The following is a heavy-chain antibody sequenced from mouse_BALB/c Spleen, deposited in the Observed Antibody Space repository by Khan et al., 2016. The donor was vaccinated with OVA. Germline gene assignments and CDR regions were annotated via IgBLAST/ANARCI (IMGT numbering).Heavy chain of an antibody. J-gene: IGHJ4*01. CDR2: IWRGGNS. Sequence: QVQLKQSGPGLVQPSQSLSITCTVSGFSSSSYGVHWVRQSPGKGLEWLGVIWRGGNSDYNAAFMSRLSITKDNSQSQVSFKMSSLQSDDTAIYHCSRIQAGYAIDHWGRGTADTISS. CDR1: GFSSSSYG. CDR3: SRIQAGYAIDH. V-gene: IGHV2-5*01.